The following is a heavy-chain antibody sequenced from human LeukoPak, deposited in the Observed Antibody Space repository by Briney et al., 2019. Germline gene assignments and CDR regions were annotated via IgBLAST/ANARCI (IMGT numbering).Heavy chain of an antibody. CDR1: GFTFSNEA. Sequence: GGSLRLSCAVSGFTFSNEAMGWVRQLRGGGLEWVSTISPGGGTTYYAESMKGRFTISRDNSKSTLYLEMSSLRAEDTAVYYCAKDERNWNYNLASQTYDWGQGTLVTVSS. V-gene: IGHV3-23*01. D-gene: IGHD1-7*01. CDR3: AKDERNWNYNLASQTYD. J-gene: IGHJ4*02. CDR2: ISPGGGTT.